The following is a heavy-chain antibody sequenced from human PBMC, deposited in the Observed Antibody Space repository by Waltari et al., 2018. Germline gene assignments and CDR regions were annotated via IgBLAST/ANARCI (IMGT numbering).Heavy chain of an antibody. CDR2: INTNTGNP. Sequence: QVQLVQSGSELKKPGASVKVSCKASGYTFTSYAINWVRQAPGQGLELIGWINTNTGNPTYVQGFTGRFVFSLDTSVSTAYLQISNLKAEDTAIYYCAREVVPAATIVVNWFDPWGQGTLVTVSS. D-gene: IGHD2-2*01. CDR1: GYTFTSYA. V-gene: IGHV7-4-1*02. CDR3: AREVVPAATIVVNWFDP. J-gene: IGHJ5*02.